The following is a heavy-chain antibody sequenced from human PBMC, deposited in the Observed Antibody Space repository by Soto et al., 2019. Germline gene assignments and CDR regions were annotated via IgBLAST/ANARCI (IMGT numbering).Heavy chain of an antibody. CDR3: ARLLVAATVTPYDAFDI. J-gene: IGHJ3*02. V-gene: IGHV1-69*02. CDR2: IIPILGIA. D-gene: IGHD4-17*01. CDR1: GGTLSSYT. Sequence: SVKVSCKASGGTLSSYTISWVRQAPGQGLEWMGRIIPILGIANYAQKFQGRVTITADKSTSTAYMELSSLRSEDTAVYYCARLLVAATVTPYDAFDIWGQGTMVTVSS.